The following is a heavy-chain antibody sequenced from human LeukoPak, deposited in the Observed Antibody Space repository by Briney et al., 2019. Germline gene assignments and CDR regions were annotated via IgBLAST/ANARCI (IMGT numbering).Heavy chain of an antibody. CDR3: ARDEASRYSSGWYSEDYYYGMDV. Sequence: EASVKVSCKVSGYTLTELSMHWVRQAPGKGLEWMGGFDPEDGETIYAQKFQGRVTMTEDTSTDTAYMELSSLRSEDTAVYYCARDEASRYSSGWYSEDYYYGMDVWGQGTTVTVSS. CDR2: FDPEDGET. CDR1: GYTLTELS. V-gene: IGHV1-24*01. J-gene: IGHJ6*02. D-gene: IGHD6-19*01.